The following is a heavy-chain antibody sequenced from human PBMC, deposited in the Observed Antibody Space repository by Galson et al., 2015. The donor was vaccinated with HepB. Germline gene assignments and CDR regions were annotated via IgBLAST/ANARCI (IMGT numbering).Heavy chain of an antibody. CDR1: GESFSGYY. D-gene: IGHD3-3*01. J-gene: IGHJ6*02. V-gene: IGHV4-34*01. CDR2: INHSGST. CDR3: ARGRSGYYYYYYGMDV. Sequence: ETLSLTCAVYGESFSGYYWSWIRQPPGKGLEWIGEINHSGSTNYNPSLKSRVTISVDTSKNQFSLKLSSVTAADTAVYYCARGRSGYYYYYYGMDVWGQGTTVTVSS.